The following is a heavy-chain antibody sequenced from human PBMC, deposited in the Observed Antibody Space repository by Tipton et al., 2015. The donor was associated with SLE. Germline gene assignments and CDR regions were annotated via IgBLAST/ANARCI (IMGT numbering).Heavy chain of an antibody. J-gene: IGHJ4*02. CDR1: GFTFSSYE. CDR3: ARDGGSWRGGSSWYFDY. V-gene: IGHV3-48*03. D-gene: IGHD6-13*01. CDR2: ISSSGSTI. Sequence: SLRLSCAASGFTFSSYEMNWVRQAPGKGLEWVSYISSSGSTIYYADSVKGRFTISRDNAKNSLYLQMNSLGAEDTAVYYCARDGGSWRGGSSWYFDYWGQGTLVTVSS.